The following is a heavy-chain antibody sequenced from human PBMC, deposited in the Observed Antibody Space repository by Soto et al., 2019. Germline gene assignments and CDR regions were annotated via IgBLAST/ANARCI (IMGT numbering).Heavy chain of an antibody. CDR2: IYYSGST. V-gene: IGHV4-39*07. CDR3: ASLDYDILTGYYLGY. D-gene: IGHD3-9*01. J-gene: IGHJ4*02. Sequence: SETLSLTCTVSGCSISSSSYYWGWIRQPPGKGLEWIGSIYYSGSTYYNPSLKSRVTISVDTSKNQFSLKLSSVTAADTAVYYCASLDYDILTGYYLGYWGQGTLVTVSS. CDR1: GCSISSSSYY.